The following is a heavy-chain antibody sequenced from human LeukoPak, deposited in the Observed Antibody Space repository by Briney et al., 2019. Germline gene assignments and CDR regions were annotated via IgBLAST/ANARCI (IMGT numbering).Heavy chain of an antibody. J-gene: IGHJ4*02. V-gene: IGHV3-23*01. CDR1: GVAFSTYS. Sequence: AESLSLTCAGSGVAFSTYSMSWVRHPPGQGQEWVSGILGPATEKSYADSTRDRLITFTDNTKKTAFLQMSGPMVAAAGTYYCAKDFKAGGKWDIDYWGPGTLVTVSS. CDR2: ILGPATEK. CDR3: AKDFKAGGKWDIDY. D-gene: IGHD1-26*01.